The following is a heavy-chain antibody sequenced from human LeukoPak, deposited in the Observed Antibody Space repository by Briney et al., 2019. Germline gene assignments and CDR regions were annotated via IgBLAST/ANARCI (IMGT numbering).Heavy chain of an antibody. CDR1: GYTFTAYY. J-gene: IGHJ5*02. CDR3: ARDRGCSSTSCYLSWFDP. V-gene: IGHV1-2*02. Sequence: DSVKVSCKASGYTFTAYYMHWVRQAPGQGLEWMGWINPNSGGTNYAQKFQGRVTMTRDTSISTAYMELSRLRSDDTAVYYCARDRGCSSTSCYLSWFDPWGQGTLVTVSS. D-gene: IGHD2-2*01. CDR2: INPNSGGT.